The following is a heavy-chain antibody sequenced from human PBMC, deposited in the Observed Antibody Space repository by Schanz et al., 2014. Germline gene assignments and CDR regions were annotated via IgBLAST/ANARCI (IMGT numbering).Heavy chain of an antibody. D-gene: IGHD2-15*01. V-gene: IGHV3-23*01. CDR2: ISASGGST. Sequence: EGQLLESGGGLIQPGGSLRLSCAASGFTFSSYAMSWVRQAPGKGLEWVSTISASGGSTYYADSVKGRFTISRDNSKNILNLQMNSLRAEDTAVYYCAKARRKSNCSGGRCFHYSYYGMDVWGQGTTVTVS. CDR1: GFTFSSYA. J-gene: IGHJ6*02. CDR3: AKARRKSNCSGGRCFHYSYYGMDV.